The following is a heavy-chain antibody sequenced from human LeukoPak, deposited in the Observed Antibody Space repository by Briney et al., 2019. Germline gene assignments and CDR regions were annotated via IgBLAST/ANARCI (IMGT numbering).Heavy chain of an antibody. CDR1: GFTFSYYS. CDR3: VRDRDYAFDF. CDR2: SNTDGTI. Sequence: GGSLRLSCAASGFTFSYYSMNWVRQAPGKGLEWISYSNTDGTISYADSVKGRFTISRDNSENSLYLQMNSLRDEDTAVYFCVRDRDYAFDFWGQGTMVTVSS. J-gene: IGHJ3*01. V-gene: IGHV3-48*02.